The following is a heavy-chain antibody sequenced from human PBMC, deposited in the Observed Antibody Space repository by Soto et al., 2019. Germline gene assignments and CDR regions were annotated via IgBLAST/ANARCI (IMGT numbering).Heavy chain of an antibody. CDR1: GGSISSGGYS. D-gene: IGHD6-13*01. J-gene: IGHJ4*02. CDR3: ARGIGRIAAAHFDY. CDR2: IYHSGST. V-gene: IGHV4-30-2*01. Sequence: KTSETLSLTCAVSGGSISSGGYSWSWIRQPPGKGLEWIGYIYHSGSTYYNPSLKSRVTISVDRSKNQFSLKLSSVTAADTAVYYCARGIGRIAAAHFDYWGQGTLVTVSS.